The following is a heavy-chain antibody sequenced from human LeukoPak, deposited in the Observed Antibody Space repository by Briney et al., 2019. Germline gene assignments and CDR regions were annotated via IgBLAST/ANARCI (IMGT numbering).Heavy chain of an antibody. Sequence: GSLQVSCKAAGDTFTSYDINWVRQATGRGREWMGWMNPNSGNTGYAQKFQGRATMTRNTSISTAYMELSSLRSEDTAVYYCARGTIAAAGTPFFDYWGQGTLVTVSS. CDR1: GDTFTSYD. CDR2: MNPNSGNT. J-gene: IGHJ4*02. CDR3: ARGTIAAAGTPFFDY. V-gene: IGHV1-8*01. D-gene: IGHD6-13*01.